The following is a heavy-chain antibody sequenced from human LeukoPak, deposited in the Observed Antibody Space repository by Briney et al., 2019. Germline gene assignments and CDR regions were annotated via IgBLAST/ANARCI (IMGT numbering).Heavy chain of an antibody. CDR2: IKQDGSEK. Sequence: GGSLRLSCAASGFTFSSYWMSWVRQAPGKGLEWVANIKQDGSEKYYVDSVKGRFTISRDNAKNSLYLQMNSLRADDTAVYYCARDRYGYCSGGSCPFAGYWGQGTLVTVSS. CDR3: ARDRYGYCSGGSCPFAGY. J-gene: IGHJ4*02. D-gene: IGHD2-15*01. CDR1: GFTFSSYW. V-gene: IGHV3-7*01.